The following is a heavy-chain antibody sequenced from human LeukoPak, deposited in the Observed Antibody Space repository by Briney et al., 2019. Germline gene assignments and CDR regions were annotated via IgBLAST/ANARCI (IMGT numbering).Heavy chain of an antibody. CDR2: ISWDGGST. D-gene: IGHD3-3*01. CDR3: AKDRGFGVVTLTFDY. J-gene: IGHJ4*02. Sequence: GSLRLSCAASGFTFDDYAMHWVRQASGKGLEWVSLISWDGGSTYYADSVKGRFTISRDNSKNSLYLQMNSLRAEDTALYYCAKDRGFGVVTLTFDYWGQGTLVTVSS. CDR1: GFTFDDYA. V-gene: IGHV3-43D*03.